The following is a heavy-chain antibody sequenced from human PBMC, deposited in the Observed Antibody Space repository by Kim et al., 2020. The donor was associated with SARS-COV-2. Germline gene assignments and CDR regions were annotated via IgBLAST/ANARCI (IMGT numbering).Heavy chain of an antibody. CDR2: INHSGST. Sequence: SETLSLTCAVYGGSLSGYYWSWIRQPPGKGLEWIGEINHSGSTNYNPSLKSRVTISIDTSKNQFSLRLRSVTAADRAVYYCSRGLYSIVWFDSWG. J-gene: IGHJ5*01. V-gene: IGHV4-34*01. D-gene: IGHD3-3*02. CDR3: SRGLYSIVWFDS. CDR1: GGSLSGYY.